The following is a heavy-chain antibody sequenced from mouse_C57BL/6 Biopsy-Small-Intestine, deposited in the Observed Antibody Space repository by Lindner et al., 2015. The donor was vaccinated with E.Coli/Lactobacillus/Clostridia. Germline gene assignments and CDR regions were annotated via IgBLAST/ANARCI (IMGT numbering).Heavy chain of an antibody. CDR1: GYTFTDYY. D-gene: IGHD2-1*01. CDR3: ARSYGNYFAWFAY. Sequence: VQLQESGPELVKPGTSVKISCKASGYTFTDYYINWVKQRPGQGREWIGWIYPRSGKTKYNEKFKDKATLTTDTSSSTAYMQLSSLTSEDSAVYFCARSYGNYFAWFAYWGQGTLVTVSA. V-gene: IGHV1-84*01. J-gene: IGHJ3*01. CDR2: IYPRSGKT.